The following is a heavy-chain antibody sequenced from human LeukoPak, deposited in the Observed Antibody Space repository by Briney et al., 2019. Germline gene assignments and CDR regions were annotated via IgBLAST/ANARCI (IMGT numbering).Heavy chain of an antibody. CDR1: GGSISSSSYY. J-gene: IGHJ4*02. V-gene: IGHV4-30-2*01. CDR3: ARGQGFDY. CDR2: IYHSGST. Sequence: PSETLSLTCTVSGGSISSSSYYWSWIWQPPGKGLEWIGYIYHSGSTYYNPSLKSRVTISVDRSKNQFSLKLSSVTAADTAVYYCARGQGFDYWGQGTLVTVSS.